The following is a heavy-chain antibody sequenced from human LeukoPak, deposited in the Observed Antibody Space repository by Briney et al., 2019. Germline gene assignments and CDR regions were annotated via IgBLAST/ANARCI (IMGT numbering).Heavy chain of an antibody. J-gene: IGHJ6*02. Sequence: SETLSLTCAVSGGSISSGGYSWNWIRQPPGKGLEWIGYIYHSGSTYYNPSLKSRVTISVDRSKNQFSLKLSSVTPADTAVYYCATASVPDLRGMDVWGQGTTVTVSS. CDR3: ATASVPDLRGMDV. V-gene: IGHV4-30-2*01. CDR2: IYHSGST. CDR1: GGSISSGGYS. D-gene: IGHD1-14*01.